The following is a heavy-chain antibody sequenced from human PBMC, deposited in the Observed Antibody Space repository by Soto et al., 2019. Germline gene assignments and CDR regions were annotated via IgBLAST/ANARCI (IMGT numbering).Heavy chain of an antibody. CDR1: GFTFRSYS. CDR3: AREGWPLLQTGMDV. D-gene: IGHD2-15*01. CDR2: ISSSNRTI. J-gene: IGHJ6*02. Sequence: VSLRLSCAASGFTFRSYSMNWVRQAPGKGLEWVSYISSSNRTINYADSVKGRFIISRDNAKNSLYLQMHSLRDEDTAVYYCAREGWPLLQTGMDVWGQGTTVPVSS. V-gene: IGHV3-48*02.